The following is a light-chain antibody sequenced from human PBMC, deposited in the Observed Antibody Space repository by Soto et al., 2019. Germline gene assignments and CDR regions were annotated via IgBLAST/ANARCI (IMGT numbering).Light chain of an antibody. V-gene: IGLV1-44*01. J-gene: IGLJ1*01. Sequence: QPVLTQPPSASGTPGQRVTISCSGSSSNIGSNTVNWYQQLPGTAPKLLIYSNNQRPSGVPDRFSGSKSGTSASLAISGLQSEDEADYYCAAWDESRNGYVFGTGSKVTVL. CDR2: SNN. CDR3: AAWDESRNGYV. CDR1: SSNIGSNT.